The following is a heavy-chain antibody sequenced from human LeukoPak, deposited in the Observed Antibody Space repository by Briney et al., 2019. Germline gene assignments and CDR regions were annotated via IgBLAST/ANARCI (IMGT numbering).Heavy chain of an antibody. J-gene: IGHJ4*02. D-gene: IGHD4-23*01. CDR1: GFTFSSYFW. CDR2: IRSDGGSS. CDR3: VRDLDLGGYSSFVS. Sequence: PGGSLRLSCAASGFTFSSYFWMHWVRQAPGKRLVWVSRIRSDGGSSTYADSVKGRFTISRDNAKNTLYLQMNTLRAEDTAVYYCVRDLDLGGYSSFVSWGQGTLVTVSS. V-gene: IGHV3-74*01.